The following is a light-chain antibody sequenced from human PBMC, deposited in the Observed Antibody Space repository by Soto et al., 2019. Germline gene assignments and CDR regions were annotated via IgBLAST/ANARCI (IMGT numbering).Light chain of an antibody. Sequence: DIQMTQSPSTLSASVGDRVTITCRASQSISSWLAWYQQKPGKAPKLLIFAASTLVRGVPSRFSGRGSGTEFTLTISSLQADDYATFYCQQSYSTPRTFGQGTKVDIK. V-gene: IGKV1-5*01. CDR2: AAS. CDR3: QQSYSTPRT. J-gene: IGKJ1*01. CDR1: QSISSW.